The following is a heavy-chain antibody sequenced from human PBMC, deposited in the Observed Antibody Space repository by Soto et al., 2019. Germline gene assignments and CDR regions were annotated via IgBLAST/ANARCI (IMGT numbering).Heavy chain of an antibody. CDR1: GYSFTSYW. D-gene: IGHD3-22*01. CDR3: ARHPYDSSGYYYDGDGY. CDR2: IDPSDSYT. V-gene: IGHV5-10-1*01. Sequence: ESLKISCKGSGYSFTSYWISWVRQMPGKGLEWMGRIDPSDSYTNYSPSFQGHVTISADKSISTAYLQWSSLKASDTAMYYCARHPYDSSGYYYDGDGYWGQGTLVTVSS. J-gene: IGHJ4*02.